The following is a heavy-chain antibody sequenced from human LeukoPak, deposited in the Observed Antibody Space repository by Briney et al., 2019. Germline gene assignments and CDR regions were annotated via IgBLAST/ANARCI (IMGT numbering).Heavy chain of an antibody. Sequence: GGSLRLSCAISGSTFSSHAIRWVRQAPGKGLEWVSGIGASGGSTYYAAYVKGRFTISRDNSKNTLYLQMNSRRTEDTAVYYCAKAEGYDILTGLDYWGQGALVTVSS. J-gene: IGHJ4*02. CDR2: IGASGGST. CDR1: GSTFSSHA. D-gene: IGHD3-9*01. CDR3: AKAEGYDILTGLDY. V-gene: IGHV3-23*01.